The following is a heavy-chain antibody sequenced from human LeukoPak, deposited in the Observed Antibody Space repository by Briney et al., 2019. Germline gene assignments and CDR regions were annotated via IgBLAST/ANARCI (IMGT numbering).Heavy chain of an antibody. Sequence: PSETLSLTCTVSGDSISSSSYYWGWIRQPPGKELEWIGSIYYSGSTYYNPSLNSRVTISVDTSKNQFSLKLSCVTAADTAVYYCARDYLGGNPDAFDIWGQGTMVTVSS. CDR1: GDSISSSSYY. CDR3: ARDYLGGNPDAFDI. J-gene: IGHJ3*02. D-gene: IGHD4-23*01. V-gene: IGHV4-39*07. CDR2: IYYSGST.